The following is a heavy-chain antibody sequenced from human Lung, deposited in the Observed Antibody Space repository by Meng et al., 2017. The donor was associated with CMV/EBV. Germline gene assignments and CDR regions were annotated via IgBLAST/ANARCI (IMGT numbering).Heavy chain of an antibody. CDR2: ISTYNDDK. J-gene: IGHJ4*01. D-gene: IGHD1-26*01. CDR3: ARDRVGEPTFDY. Sequence: ASVXVSCKTSGYTFTGYGISWVRQAPGQGLEWMGWISTYNDDKTYVRKFQTRVTMTTDRSTSTAYMELRNLRSDDTAVYYCARDRVGEPTFDYWGQGTLVTVSS. V-gene: IGHV1-18*01. CDR1: GYTFTGYG.